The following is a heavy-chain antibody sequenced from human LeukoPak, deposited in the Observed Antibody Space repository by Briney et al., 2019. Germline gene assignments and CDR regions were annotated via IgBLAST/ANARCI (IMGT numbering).Heavy chain of an antibody. CDR2: IKTKNEGGTT. CDR1: GFAFSSSW. CDR3: TGEFDP. Sequence: PGGSLRLSCVASGFAFSSSWMAWVRQAPGRGLEWVGRIKTKNEGGTTDYAAPVKGRFTISRDDSKKMLYLQMNSLKTEDTAVYYCTGEFDPWGQGTLVTVSS. V-gene: IGHV3-15*01. D-gene: IGHD1-26*01. J-gene: IGHJ5*01.